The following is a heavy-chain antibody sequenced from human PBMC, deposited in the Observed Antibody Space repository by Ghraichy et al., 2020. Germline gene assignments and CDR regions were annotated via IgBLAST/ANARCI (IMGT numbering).Heavy chain of an antibody. CDR1: GGSISDYF. J-gene: IGHJ4*02. CDR2: IYFSGST. D-gene: IGHD1-26*01. V-gene: IGHV4-59*01. Sequence: SETLSLTFSVSGGSISDYFWSWIRQPPGKGLEWIGHIYFSGSTYYNPSLKSRVTISMDTSKNQFSLKLNSVTAADTAVYYCARDWDGRNYYFDYWGQGTLVTVSS. CDR3: ARDWDGRNYYFDY.